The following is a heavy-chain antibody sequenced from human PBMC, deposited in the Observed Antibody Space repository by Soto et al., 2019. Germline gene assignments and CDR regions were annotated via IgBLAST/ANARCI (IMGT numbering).Heavy chain of an antibody. CDR2: IYYSGST. V-gene: IGHV4-31*03. Sequence: SETLSLTCTVSGGSISSGGYYWSWIRQHPGKGLEWIGYIYYSGSTYYNPSLKSRVTISVDTSKNQFSLKLSSVTAADTAVYYCARSLWFGELINWFDPWGQGTLVTVSS. CDR3: ARSLWFGELINWFDP. D-gene: IGHD3-10*01. CDR1: GGSISSGGYY. J-gene: IGHJ5*02.